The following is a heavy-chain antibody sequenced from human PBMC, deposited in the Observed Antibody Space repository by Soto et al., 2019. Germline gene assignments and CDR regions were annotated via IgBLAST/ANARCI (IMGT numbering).Heavy chain of an antibody. CDR1: GGSISSGDYY. V-gene: IGHV4-30-4*01. J-gene: IGHJ5*02. CDR2: IYYSGST. CDR3: ARGPTYYDSSGYVDH. D-gene: IGHD3-22*01. Sequence: TLSLTCTVSGGSISSGDYYWSWIRQPPGKGLEWIGYIYYSGSTYYNPSLKSRVTISVDTSKNQFSLKLSSVTAADTAVYYCARGPTYYDSSGYVDHWGQRTLFTVSS.